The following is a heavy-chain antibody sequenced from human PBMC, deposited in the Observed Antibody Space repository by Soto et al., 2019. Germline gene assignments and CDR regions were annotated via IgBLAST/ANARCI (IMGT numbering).Heavy chain of an antibody. CDR2: ISYDGSNK. D-gene: IGHD1-26*01. CDR1: GFTFSSYA. CDR3: ARGEVGATTIDY. Sequence: QVQLVESGGGVVQPGRSLRLSCAASGFTFSSYAMHWVRQAPGKGLEWVAVISYDGSNKYYADSVKGRFTISRDNSKNTLYLQRNSLRAEDTAVYYCARGEVGATTIDYWGQGTLVTVSS. V-gene: IGHV3-30-3*01. J-gene: IGHJ4*02.